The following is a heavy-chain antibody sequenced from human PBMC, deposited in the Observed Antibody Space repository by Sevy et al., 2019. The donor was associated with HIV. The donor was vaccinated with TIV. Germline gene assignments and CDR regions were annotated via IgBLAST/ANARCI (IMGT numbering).Heavy chain of an antibody. CDR1: GDRLTDLS. CDR3: ATTRDYYEDRSGYFDY. Sequence: ASVKVSCKVSGDRLTDLSIHWVRQAPGKGLEWMGRFDPEDGETIYAQKFQGRVSMIEDTSRDTAYMELNRLRAEDTAVYYCATTRDYYEDRSGYFDYWGQGTLVTVSS. CDR2: FDPEDGET. J-gene: IGHJ4*02. D-gene: IGHD3-22*01. V-gene: IGHV1-24*01.